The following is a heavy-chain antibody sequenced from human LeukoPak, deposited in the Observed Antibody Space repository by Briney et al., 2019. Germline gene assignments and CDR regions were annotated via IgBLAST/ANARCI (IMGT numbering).Heavy chain of an antibody. V-gene: IGHV3-23*01. D-gene: IGHD3-10*01. Sequence: PGGSLRLSCAASGFTFSSYAMSWVRQAPGTGLEWVSTVSGCGGSTYYADSAKGRFTISRDNAKNSLYLQMNSLRAEDTAVYYCARDYGSGSPVPYFDYWGQGTLVTVSS. CDR1: GFTFSSYA. CDR2: VSGCGGST. J-gene: IGHJ4*02. CDR3: ARDYGSGSPVPYFDY.